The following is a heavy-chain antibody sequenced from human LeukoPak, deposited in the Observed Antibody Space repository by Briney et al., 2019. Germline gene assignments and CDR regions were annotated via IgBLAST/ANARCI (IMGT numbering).Heavy chain of an antibody. D-gene: IGHD6-19*01. J-gene: IGHJ6*02. Sequence: GGSLRLSCAASGFTFDDYAMTWVRQAPGKGLEWVSTITDNSGRTYYADSVKGRFTISRDNAKNSLHLQMTSLRAEDTALYYCVRASVGGSAYGMDVWGQGTTVTVSS. CDR1: GFTFDDYA. CDR3: VRASVGGSAYGMDV. V-gene: IGHV3-20*04. CDR2: ITDNSGRT.